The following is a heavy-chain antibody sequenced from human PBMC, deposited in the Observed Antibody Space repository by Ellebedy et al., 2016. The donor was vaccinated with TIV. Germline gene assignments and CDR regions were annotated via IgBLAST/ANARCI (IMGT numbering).Heavy chain of an antibody. Sequence: AASVKVSCKASGDTFSSYAVSWVRQAPGQGLEWMGKILPVFGSADYAQKFQGRVTITADESTSTAYMELSSLRSEDTAVYYCARVGNYYGGNPSYYFDYWGQGTLVTVSS. CDR3: ARVGNYYGGNPSYYFDY. CDR2: ILPVFGSA. D-gene: IGHD4-23*01. J-gene: IGHJ4*02. CDR1: GDTFSSYA. V-gene: IGHV1-69*13.